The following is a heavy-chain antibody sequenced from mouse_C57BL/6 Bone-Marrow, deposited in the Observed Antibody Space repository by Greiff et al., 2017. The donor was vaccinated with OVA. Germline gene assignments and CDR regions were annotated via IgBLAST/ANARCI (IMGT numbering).Heavy chain of an antibody. CDR1: GYTFTDYY. V-gene: IGHV1-77*01. J-gene: IGHJ4*01. CDR2: IGPGSGST. Sequence: QVQLQQSGAELVKPGASVKISCKASGYTFTDYYINWVKQRPGQGLEWVGKIGPGSGSTYYNEKFKGKATLTAAKSSSTAYIQLSSLTTEDSAVYFGARDYYGSSLYYYAMDYWGQGTSVTVSS. CDR3: ARDYYGSSLYYYAMDY. D-gene: IGHD1-1*01.